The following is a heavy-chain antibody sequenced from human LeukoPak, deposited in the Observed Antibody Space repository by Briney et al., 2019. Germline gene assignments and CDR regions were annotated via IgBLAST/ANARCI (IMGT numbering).Heavy chain of an antibody. J-gene: IGHJ4*02. V-gene: IGHV3-21*01. D-gene: IGHD2-15*01. CDR2: IRSSGTDI. Sequence: GGSLRLSCAASGFTFRSYTMNWVRQAPGKGLEWVSSIRSSGTDIYYADSVKGRFTISRDNAKNSLYLQMNSLRAEDMAVYYCARIPAIAVIDYWGQGTLVTVSS. CDR3: ARIPAIAVIDY. CDR1: GFTFRSYT.